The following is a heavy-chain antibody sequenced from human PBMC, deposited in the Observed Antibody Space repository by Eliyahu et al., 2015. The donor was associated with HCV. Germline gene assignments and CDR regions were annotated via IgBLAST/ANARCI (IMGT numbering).Heavy chain of an antibody. D-gene: IGHD5-12*01. CDR2: ISYDGSNK. Sequence: QVQLVESGGGVVQPGRSLRLSCAASGFTFSSYGXXWVRQAPGKGLEWVAVISYDGSNKYYADSVKGRFTISRDNSKNTLYLQMNSLRAEDTAVYYCAKTKYSGYEIVVYYYYMDVWGKGTTVTVSS. V-gene: IGHV3-30*18. J-gene: IGHJ6*03. CDR1: GFTFSSYG. CDR3: AKTKYSGYEIVVYYYYMDV.